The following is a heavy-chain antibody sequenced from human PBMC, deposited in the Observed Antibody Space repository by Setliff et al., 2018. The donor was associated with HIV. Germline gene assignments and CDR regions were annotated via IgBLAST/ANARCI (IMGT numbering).Heavy chain of an antibody. Sequence: GGSLRLSCVASVFTFTTYDMTWVRQAPGKGLEWVSYITDSGAYYADSVKGRFTISRDNAKNSLYLQMNSLRAEDTAVYYCARDLIAARGRDYYYGMDVWGQGTTVTVSS. CDR2: ITDSGA. CDR1: VFTFTTYD. D-gene: IGHD6-6*01. J-gene: IGHJ6*02. CDR3: ARDLIAARGRDYYYGMDV. V-gene: IGHV3-23*01.